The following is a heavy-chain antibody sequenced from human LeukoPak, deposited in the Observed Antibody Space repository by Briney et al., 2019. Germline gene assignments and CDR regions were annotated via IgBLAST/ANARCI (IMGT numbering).Heavy chain of an antibody. Sequence: PGGSLRLSCAASGFTFSSYEMNWVRQAPGKGLEWVSYISSSGSTIYYADSVKGRFTISRDNAKNSLYLQMNSLRAEDTAVYYCAREGEYSYGGLNYYFDYWGQGTLVTVSS. J-gene: IGHJ4*02. CDR1: GFTFSSYE. CDR3: AREGEYSYGGLNYYFDY. V-gene: IGHV3-48*03. CDR2: ISSSGSTI. D-gene: IGHD5-18*01.